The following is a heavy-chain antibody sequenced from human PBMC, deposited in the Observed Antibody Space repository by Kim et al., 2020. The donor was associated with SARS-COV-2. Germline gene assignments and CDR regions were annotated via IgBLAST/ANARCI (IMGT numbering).Heavy chain of an antibody. V-gene: IGHV4-31*02. Sequence: LKSRVTISVDTSKNHFYLKLSAVTAADTAVYYCARTRITMIVVVTHFDYWGQGTLVTVSS. D-gene: IGHD3-22*01. J-gene: IGHJ4*02. CDR3: ARTRITMIVVVTHFDY.